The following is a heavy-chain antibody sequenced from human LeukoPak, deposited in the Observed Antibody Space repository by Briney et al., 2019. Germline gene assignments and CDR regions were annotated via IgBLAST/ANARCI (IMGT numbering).Heavy chain of an antibody. D-gene: IGHD4/OR15-4a*01. CDR1: GGSISSGNYY. Sequence: SETLSLTCTVSGGSISSGNYYWGWIRQPPGKGLEWIGSIYYSGSTYYNPSLKSRVTISVDTSKNQFSLKLSSVTAADTAVYYCARLTGANLIPFDYWGPGTLVTVSS. J-gene: IGHJ4*02. V-gene: IGHV4-39*01. CDR2: IYYSGST. CDR3: ARLTGANLIPFDY.